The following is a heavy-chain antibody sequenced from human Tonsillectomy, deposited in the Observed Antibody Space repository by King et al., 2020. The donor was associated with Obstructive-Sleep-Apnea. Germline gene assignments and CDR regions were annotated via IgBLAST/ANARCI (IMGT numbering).Heavy chain of an antibody. Sequence: QLQESGPGLVKPSETLSLTCTVSGGSISRYYWSWIRQPPGKGLEWIGYIYYSGSTNYNPPLKSRVTISVDTSKNQFSLKLSSVTAADTAVYYCARGGYDYVWGSYRPSPFDYWGQGTLVTVSS. CDR2: IYYSGST. D-gene: IGHD3-16*02. J-gene: IGHJ4*02. V-gene: IGHV4-59*01. CDR3: ARGGYDYVWGSYRPSPFDY. CDR1: GGSISRYY.